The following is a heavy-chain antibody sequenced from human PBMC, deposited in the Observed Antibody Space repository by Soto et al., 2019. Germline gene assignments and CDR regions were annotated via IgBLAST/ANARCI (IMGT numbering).Heavy chain of an antibody. CDR3: ARVASIEPANIGMDV. J-gene: IGHJ6*02. CDR2: TYYRSKWYN. D-gene: IGHD2-15*01. CDR1: GDSVSTNTVD. Sequence: PSQTLSLTCAISGDSVSTNTVDWNWLRQSPSRGLEWLGRTYYRSKWYNDLAPSVKSRIAINPDTSKNQFSLQLSSVTAADTAVYYCARVASIEPANIGMDVWGQGTTVTVSS. V-gene: IGHV6-1*01.